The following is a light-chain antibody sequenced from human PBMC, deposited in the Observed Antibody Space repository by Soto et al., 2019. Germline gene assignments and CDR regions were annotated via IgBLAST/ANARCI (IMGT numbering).Light chain of an antibody. CDR1: QGISSY. CDR3: QQYYSYPPIT. Sequence: AIRMTQSPSSFSASTGDRVTITCRASQGISSYLAWYQQKPGKAPKLLNYAASTLQSGVPSRFSGSGSGTDFTLTISCLQSEDFATYYCQQYYSYPPITFGQGTRLEIK. CDR2: AAS. J-gene: IGKJ5*01. V-gene: IGKV1-8*01.